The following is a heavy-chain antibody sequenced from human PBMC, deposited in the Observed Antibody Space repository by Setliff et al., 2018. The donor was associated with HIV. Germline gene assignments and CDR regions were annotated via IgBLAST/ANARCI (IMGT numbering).Heavy chain of an antibody. D-gene: IGHD5-18*01. Sequence: SETLSLTCTVSGASITTHWWSWIRQPAGKGLEWIGRFSSSGSTNYNSSLESRVTMSVDTSKNQFFLNLTSVTAADTAVYYCARAEDTAMDDYYYMDVWGRGTTVTVSS. CDR1: GASITTHW. J-gene: IGHJ6*03. CDR3: ARAEDTAMDDYYYMDV. CDR2: FSSSGST. V-gene: IGHV4-4*07.